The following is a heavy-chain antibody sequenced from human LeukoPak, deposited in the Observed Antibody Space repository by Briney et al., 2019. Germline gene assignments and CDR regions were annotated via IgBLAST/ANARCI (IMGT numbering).Heavy chain of an antibody. Sequence: ASVKVSCKASGYTFTGYYMHWVRQAPGQGLEWMGWINPNSGGTNYAQKLQGRVTMTTDTSTSTAYMELRSLRSEDTAVYYCARRYCSSTSCSHDAFDIWGQGTMVTVSS. V-gene: IGHV1-2*02. CDR1: GYTFTGYY. D-gene: IGHD2-2*01. J-gene: IGHJ3*02. CDR3: ARRYCSSTSCSHDAFDI. CDR2: INPNSGGT.